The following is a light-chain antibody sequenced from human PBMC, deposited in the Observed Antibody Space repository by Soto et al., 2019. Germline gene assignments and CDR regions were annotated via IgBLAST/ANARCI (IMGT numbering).Light chain of an antibody. CDR3: QSYDSSLSGSNWV. CDR2: GNI. CDR1: SSNIGAGYD. J-gene: IGLJ3*02. Sequence: QSVLTQAPSVSGAPGQRVTISFTGGSSNIGAGYDVHWYQQFPGTAPKLLIYGNINRPSGVPDRFSGSKSGTSASLAITGLQAEDEADYFCQSYDSSLSGSNWVFGGGTQLTVL. V-gene: IGLV1-40*01.